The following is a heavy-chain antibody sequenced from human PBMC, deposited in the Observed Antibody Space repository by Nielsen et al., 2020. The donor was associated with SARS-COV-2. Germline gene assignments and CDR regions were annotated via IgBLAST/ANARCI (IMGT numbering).Heavy chain of an antibody. CDR3: ARENHYYDSSGYYYYYYYMDV. J-gene: IGHJ6*03. Sequence: GESLKISCAASGFTVSSNYMSWVRQAPGKGLEWVSVIYSGGSTYYADSVKGRFTISRDNSKNTLYLQMNSLRAEDTAVHYCARENHYYDSSGYYYYYYYMDVWGKGTTVTVSS. CDR1: GFTVSSNY. V-gene: IGHV3-53*01. D-gene: IGHD3-22*01. CDR2: IYSGGST.